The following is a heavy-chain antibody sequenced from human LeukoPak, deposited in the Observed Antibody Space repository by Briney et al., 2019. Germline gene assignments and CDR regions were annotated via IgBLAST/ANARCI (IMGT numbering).Heavy chain of an antibody. CDR2: IYHSGST. D-gene: IGHD3-10*01. Sequence: PSETLSLTCAVSGGSISSSNWWSWVRPPPGKGLEWIGEIYHSGSTNYNPSLKSRVTISVDKSKNQFSLKLSSVTAADTAVYYCARREVRGVLLFYYGMDVWGQGTTVTVSS. V-gene: IGHV4-4*02. CDR1: GGSISSSNW. J-gene: IGHJ6*02. CDR3: ARREVRGVLLFYYGMDV.